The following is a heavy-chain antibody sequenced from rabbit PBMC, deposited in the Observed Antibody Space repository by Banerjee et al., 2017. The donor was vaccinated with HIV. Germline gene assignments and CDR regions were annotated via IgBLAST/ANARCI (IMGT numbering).Heavy chain of an antibody. CDR1: GFSFSSYW. V-gene: IGHV1S45*01. CDR2: IYAGSSGVT. J-gene: IGHJ4*01. Sequence: QEQLEESGGDLVKPEGSLTLTCTASGFSFSSYWMCWVRQAPGKGLEWIACIYAGSSGVTYYASWAKGRFTISKTSSTTVTLQMTSLTAADTATYFCAHSPGYGSFKLWGQGTLVTV. D-gene: IGHD7-1*01. CDR3: AHSPGYGSFKL.